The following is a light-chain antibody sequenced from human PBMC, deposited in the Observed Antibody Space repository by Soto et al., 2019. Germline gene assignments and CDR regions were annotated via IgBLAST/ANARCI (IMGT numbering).Light chain of an antibody. CDR1: QSIGSN. J-gene: IGKJ5*01. Sequence: ETVMTQSPGSLSVSPGERATLSCRASQSIGSNLAWYQHKPGQAPRLLISGASTRATGIPGRFSGSGSGTEFTLTISSLQSEDVAVYYCQHYNIWSSFGQGTRVEIK. CDR3: QHYNIWSS. V-gene: IGKV3-15*01. CDR2: GAS.